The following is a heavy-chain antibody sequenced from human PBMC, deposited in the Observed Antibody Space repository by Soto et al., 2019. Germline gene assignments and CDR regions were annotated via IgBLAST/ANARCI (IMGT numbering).Heavy chain of an antibody. CDR1: EGPMYIYF. J-gene: IGHJ5*02. CDR3: ARADRKWLDP. V-gene: IGHV4-59*01. CDR2: VYYGGSS. Sequence: PSEALCVTCSISEGPMYIYFWSWIRQPPGKGLEWIGYVYYGGSSNYNPSLKSRVTFSVDTSKNQVSLNLRSVTAADTAFYYCARADRKWLDPWGQGIMVTVSS.